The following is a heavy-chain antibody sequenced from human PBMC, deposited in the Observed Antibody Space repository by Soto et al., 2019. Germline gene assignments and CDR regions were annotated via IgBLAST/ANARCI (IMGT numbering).Heavy chain of an antibody. Sequence: QVQLQESGPGLVKPSETLSLTCTVSGGSISSYYWSWIRQPPGKGLEWIGYIYYSGSTNYNPSFKSRVTISVDTSKNQFSLKLSSVTAADTAVYYCARHPRKNYFDYWGQGTLVTVSS. V-gene: IGHV4-59*01. CDR1: GGSISSYY. J-gene: IGHJ4*02. CDR2: IYYSGST. CDR3: ARHPRKNYFDY.